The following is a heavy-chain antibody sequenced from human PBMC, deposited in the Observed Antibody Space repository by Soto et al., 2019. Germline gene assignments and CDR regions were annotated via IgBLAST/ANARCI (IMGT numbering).Heavy chain of an antibody. Sequence: SETLSLTCTISGGSISVYYWSWVRQPPGHELEWIGYIYASGSPYYNPSLRSRVTISADTSRNQFSLSLSSLTAADTAVYYCARVDHRGYFSVLTDFWGQGILVTVSS. CDR2: IYASGSP. V-gene: IGHV4-59*12. CDR1: GGSISVYY. CDR3: ARVDHRGYFSVLTDF. D-gene: IGHD3-10*02. J-gene: IGHJ4*02.